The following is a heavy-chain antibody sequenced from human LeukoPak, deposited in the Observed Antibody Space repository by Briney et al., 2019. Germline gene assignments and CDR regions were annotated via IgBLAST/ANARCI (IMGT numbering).Heavy chain of an antibody. V-gene: IGHV3-11*01. Sequence: PGGSLRLSCAASGFTFSDYYMSWIRQVPGKGLEWVSYISSSGNTIFYTDSVKGRFTISRDNAKNSLSLQMNSLRAEDTAVYYCARRDSSTWYFDYWGQGTLVTVSS. D-gene: IGHD6-13*01. CDR2: ISSSGNTI. CDR3: ARRDSSTWYFDY. CDR1: GFTFSDYY. J-gene: IGHJ4*02.